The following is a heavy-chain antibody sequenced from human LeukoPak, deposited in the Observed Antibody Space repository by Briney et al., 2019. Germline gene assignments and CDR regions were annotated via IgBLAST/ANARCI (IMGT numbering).Heavy chain of an antibody. V-gene: IGHV1-8*01. J-gene: IGHJ5*02. CDR1: GYTFTSYD. CDR3: ARSTADLNWFDP. CDR2: MNPNSGNT. D-gene: IGHD2-2*01. Sequence: ASVKVSCKASGYTFTSYDLNWVRQATGQGLEWMGWMNPNSGNTGYAQKFQGRVTMTRNTSISTAYMELSSLRSEDTAVYYCARSTADLNWFDPWGQGTLVTVSS.